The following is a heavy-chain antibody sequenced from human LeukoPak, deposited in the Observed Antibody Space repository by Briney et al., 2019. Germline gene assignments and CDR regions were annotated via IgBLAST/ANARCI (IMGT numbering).Heavy chain of an antibody. CDR1: GFAVSTNH. J-gene: IGHJ4*02. D-gene: IGHD3-9*01. Sequence: PGGSLRLSCAASGFAVSTNHMTWVRQAPGKGLEWVSAITGSGGSTYYTDSVKGRFTISRDNSKNTLYLQMNSLRAEDTAVYYCAKGSDILTGYFDYWGQGTLVTVSS. CDR3: AKGSDILTGYFDY. CDR2: ITGSGGST. V-gene: IGHV3-23*01.